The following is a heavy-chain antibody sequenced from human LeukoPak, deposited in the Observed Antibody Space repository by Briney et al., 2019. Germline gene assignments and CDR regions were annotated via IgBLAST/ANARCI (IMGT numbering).Heavy chain of an antibody. D-gene: IGHD1-26*01. Sequence: GGSLRLSCVASGFSLSDYYMSWIRQAPGKGLEWVSYIGSTICYADSVKGRFTISRDNAKNSLYLQMNSLRAEDTAVYYCARDRGIVGTTGYYYMDVWGKGTTVTVSS. J-gene: IGHJ6*03. CDR3: ARDRGIVGTTGYYYMDV. V-gene: IGHV3-11*04. CDR1: GFSLSDYY. CDR2: IGSTI.